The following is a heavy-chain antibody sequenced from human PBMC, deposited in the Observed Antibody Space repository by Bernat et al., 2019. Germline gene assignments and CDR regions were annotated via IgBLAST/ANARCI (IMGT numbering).Heavy chain of an antibody. V-gene: IGHV1-69*06. Sequence: QVQLVQSGAEVKKPGSSVKVSCKASGGTFSSYAISWVRQAPGQGLEWMGGIIPIFGTANYAQKFQGRVTITRDMSTSTAYMELSSLRSEDTAVYYCAAETYYDILTGYPQYGMDVWGQGTTVTVSS. CDR3: AAETYYDILTGYPQYGMDV. D-gene: IGHD3-9*01. CDR1: GGTFSSYA. J-gene: IGHJ6*02. CDR2: IIPIFGTA.